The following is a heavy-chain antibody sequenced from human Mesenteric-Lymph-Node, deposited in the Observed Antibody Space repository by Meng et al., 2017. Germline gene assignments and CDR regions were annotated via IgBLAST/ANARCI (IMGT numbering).Heavy chain of an antibody. CDR1: GFTFSSYA. CDR3: AKDLIAAAAGFDY. D-gene: IGHD6-13*01. J-gene: IGHJ4*02. CDR2: ILRASLKT. V-gene: IGHV3-23*01. Sequence: GGSLRLSCAASGFTFSSYAMSWVRQAPGKGLEWVSAILRASLKTYYADSVKGRFTISRDDSENTLYLEMDSLRAEDTAVYYCAKDLIAAAAGFDYWGQGTLVTVSS.